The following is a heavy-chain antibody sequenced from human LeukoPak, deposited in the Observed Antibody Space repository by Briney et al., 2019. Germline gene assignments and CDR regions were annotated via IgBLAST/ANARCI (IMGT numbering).Heavy chain of an antibody. V-gene: IGHV3-30*04. J-gene: IGHJ3*02. CDR2: ISYGGIDK. CDR3: ARESWSDSVAFDI. CDR1: GLNYSSYA. Sequence: GGTLRLLCAASGLNYSSYAMHWVRQAPGEGLVWVGLISYGGIDKYYADSVKGRFTISRDSSKRTLYLQMNSLRAEDTAMYYCARESWSDSVAFDIWGLGTMVIVSS. D-gene: IGHD3-3*01.